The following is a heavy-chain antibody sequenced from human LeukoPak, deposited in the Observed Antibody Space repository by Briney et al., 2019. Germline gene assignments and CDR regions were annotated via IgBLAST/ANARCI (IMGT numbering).Heavy chain of an antibody. V-gene: IGHV1-18*01. D-gene: IGHD2-2*01. CDR1: GYTFTSYG. Sequence: GASVKVSCKASGYTFTSYGISWVRQAPGQGLEWMGWISAYNGNTNYAQKLQGRVTMTTDTSTSTAYMELRSLRSDDTAVYYCARDLADIVVVPADDAFDIWGQGTMVTVSS. CDR3: ARDLADIVVVPADDAFDI. J-gene: IGHJ3*02. CDR2: ISAYNGNT.